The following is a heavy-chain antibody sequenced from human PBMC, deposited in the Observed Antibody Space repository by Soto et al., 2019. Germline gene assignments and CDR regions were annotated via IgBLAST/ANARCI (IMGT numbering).Heavy chain of an antibody. CDR2: INPNSGGT. Sequence: QVQLVQSGAEVKKHGASVKVSCKASGYTFTGYYMHWVRQAPGQGLEWMGWINPNSGGTNYAQKFQGWVTMTRDTSISTAYMELSRLRSDDTAVYYCARAKVIAARPPDYFDYWGQGTLVTVSS. D-gene: IGHD6-6*01. J-gene: IGHJ4*02. CDR3: ARAKVIAARPPDYFDY. CDR1: GYTFTGYY. V-gene: IGHV1-2*04.